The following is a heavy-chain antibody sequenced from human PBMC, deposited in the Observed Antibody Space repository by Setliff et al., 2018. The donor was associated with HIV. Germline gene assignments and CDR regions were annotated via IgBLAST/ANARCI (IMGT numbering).Heavy chain of an antibody. CDR2: INPNSGGT. CDR1: GYTFTGYY. Sequence: ASVKVSCKASGYTFTGYYMQWVRQAPGQGLEWMGWINPNSGGTNYAQKFQDRVIMTRDTSISTAYMELSSLRSDDTAVYYCASAGLSSTPYYYYYYMDVWGKGTTVTV. D-gene: IGHD1-1*01. J-gene: IGHJ6*03. CDR3: ASAGLSSTPYYYYYYMDV. V-gene: IGHV1-2*02.